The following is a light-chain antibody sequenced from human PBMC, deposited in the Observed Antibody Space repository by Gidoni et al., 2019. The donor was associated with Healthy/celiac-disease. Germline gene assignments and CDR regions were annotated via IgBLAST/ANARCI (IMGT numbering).Light chain of an antibody. J-gene: IGKJ2*01. V-gene: IGKV4-1*01. CDR3: QQYYSTPPYT. CDR1: QRVLYNPNNKNY. CDR2: WAS. Sequence: DILMTQSPDSLAVSLGERATINCKSSQRVLYNPNNKNYLAWYQQKPRPPPKLLIYWASTRQSGVPDRFSGSGSGTDFTLTISSMQAEDVAVYYCQQYYSTPPYTFGQGTKLEIK.